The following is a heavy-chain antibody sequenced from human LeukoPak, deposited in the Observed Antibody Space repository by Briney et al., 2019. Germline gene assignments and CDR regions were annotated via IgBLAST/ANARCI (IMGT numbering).Heavy chain of an antibody. CDR3: ARDARYGDYGYLWYYFDY. V-gene: IGHV1-46*01. J-gene: IGHJ4*02. Sequence: ASVKVSCKASGYTFTSYYMHWVRQAPGQGLEWMGIINPSGGSTSYAQKFQGRVTMTRDTSMSTVYMELSSLRSEDTAVYYCARDARYGDYGYLWYYFDYWGQGTLVTVSS. CDR2: INPSGGST. D-gene: IGHD4-17*01. CDR1: GYTFTSYY.